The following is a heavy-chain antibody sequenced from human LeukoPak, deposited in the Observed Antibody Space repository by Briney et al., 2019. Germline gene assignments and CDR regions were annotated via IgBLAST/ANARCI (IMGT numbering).Heavy chain of an antibody. CDR2: IYHSGST. D-gene: IGHD2-15*01. CDR3: AGVPLLYYHYGMDV. Sequence: PSQTLSLTCAVSGGSISSGGYSWSWIRQPPGKGLEWIGYIYHSGSTYYNPSLKSRVTISVDRSKNQFSLKLSSVTAADTAVYYCAGVPLLYYHYGMDVWGQGTTVTVSS. V-gene: IGHV4-30-2*01. J-gene: IGHJ6*02. CDR1: GGSISSGGYS.